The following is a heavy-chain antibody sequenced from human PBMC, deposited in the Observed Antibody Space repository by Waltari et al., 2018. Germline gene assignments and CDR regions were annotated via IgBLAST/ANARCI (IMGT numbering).Heavy chain of an antibody. Sequence: EVQLVASVGGLVKPGGSLRLSCAASGFTFSSYSMTWVRQAPGKGLEWVSSISSSSSYIYYADSVKGRFTISRDNAKNSLYLQMNSLRAEDTAVYYCARLIAVAGRGDYWGQGTLVTVSS. CDR1: GFTFSSYS. V-gene: IGHV3-21*01. J-gene: IGHJ4*02. D-gene: IGHD6-19*01. CDR3: ARLIAVAGRGDY. CDR2: ISSSSSYI.